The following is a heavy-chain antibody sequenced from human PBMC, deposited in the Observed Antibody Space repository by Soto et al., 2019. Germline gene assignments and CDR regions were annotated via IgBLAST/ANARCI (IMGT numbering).Heavy chain of an antibody. J-gene: IGHJ4*02. CDR2: ISNDGSTQ. CDR3: YLVEYGDF. CDR1: GFSFSNYG. D-gene: IGHD3-9*01. Sequence: QVQLVESGRGVVQPGRSLRLSCAASGFSFSNYGVNWVRQPLGKGLEWVAVISNDGSTQYYADSVKGRFTISRDNSKNTLSLQMNSLRPEDTAIYYCYLVEYGDFWGQGALVTVSS. V-gene: IGHV3-30*03.